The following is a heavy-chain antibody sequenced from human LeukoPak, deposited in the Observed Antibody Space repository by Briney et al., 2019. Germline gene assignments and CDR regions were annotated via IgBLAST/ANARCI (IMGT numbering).Heavy chain of an antibody. CDR2: IYHSGGT. CDR3: VANGYYCLDV. J-gene: IGHJ6*03. D-gene: IGHD2-8*01. Sequence: SETLSLTCAVSGGSISRRTNWWSWVRQPPGKGLEWIGEIYHSGGTNYNPSLKSRITISVDKSQNQFSLKVDSLTAADTAVYYCVANGYYCLDVWGKGTTATVSS. V-gene: IGHV4-4*02. CDR1: GGSISRRTNW.